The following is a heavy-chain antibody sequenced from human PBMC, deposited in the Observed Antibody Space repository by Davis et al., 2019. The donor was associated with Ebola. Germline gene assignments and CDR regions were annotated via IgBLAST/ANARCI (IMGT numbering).Heavy chain of an antibody. Sequence: MPSETLSLTCTAASGSVSSNVYSWNWIRQSPEKGLEWIGYVYNRGTTNYNPSLNSRVTISKDTSRNQFSLELRSVTAADTAVYYCAALFSGSYLAYVDVWGKGTRSPSP. CDR2: VYNRGTT. CDR3: AALFSGSYLAYVDV. D-gene: IGHD1-26*01. V-gene: IGHV4-61*08. J-gene: IGHJ6*03. CDR1: SGSVSSNVYS.